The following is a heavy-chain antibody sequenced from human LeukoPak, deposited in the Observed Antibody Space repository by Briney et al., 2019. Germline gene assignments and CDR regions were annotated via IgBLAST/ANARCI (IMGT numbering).Heavy chain of an antibody. CDR2: IYYSGST. Sequence: SETLSLTCTVSRGSIRSSSYYWGWIRQPPGKGLEWIGSIYYSGSTYYNPSLKSRVTISVDTSKNQFSLKLSSVPAVDTAAYYCARIVGALDYFDYWGQGTLVTVSS. D-gene: IGHD1-26*01. CDR3: ARIVGALDYFDY. J-gene: IGHJ4*02. V-gene: IGHV4-39*01. CDR1: RGSIRSSSYY.